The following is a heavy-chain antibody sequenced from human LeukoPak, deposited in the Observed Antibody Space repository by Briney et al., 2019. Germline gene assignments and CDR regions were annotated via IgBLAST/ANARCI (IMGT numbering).Heavy chain of an antibody. V-gene: IGHV4-34*01. J-gene: IGHJ4*02. Sequence: SETLSLTCAVYGGSFSGYYWSWIRQPPGKGLEWIGEINHSGSTNYNPSLKSRVTISVDTSKNQFSLKLSSVTAADAAVYYCARAGYKTDYWGQGTLVTVSS. CDR1: GGSFSGYY. D-gene: IGHD5-18*01. CDR3: ARAGYKTDY. CDR2: INHSGST.